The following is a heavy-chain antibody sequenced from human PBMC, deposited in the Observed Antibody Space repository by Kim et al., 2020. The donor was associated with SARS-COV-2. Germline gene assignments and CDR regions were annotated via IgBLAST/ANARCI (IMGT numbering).Heavy chain of an antibody. Sequence: SETLSLTCTVSGGSISSYYWSWIRQPPGKGLEWIGYIYYSGSTNYNPSLKSRVTISVDTSKNQFSLKLSSVTAADTAVYYCAREDGGGSVVWLDPWGQGTLVTVSP. CDR1: GGSISSYY. CDR2: IYYSGST. D-gene: IGHD2-15*01. CDR3: AREDGGGSVVWLDP. J-gene: IGHJ5*02. V-gene: IGHV4-59*13.